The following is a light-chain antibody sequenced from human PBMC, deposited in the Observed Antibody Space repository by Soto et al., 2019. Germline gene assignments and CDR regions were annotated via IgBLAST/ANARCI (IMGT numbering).Light chain of an antibody. CDR3: QQFNSKVWT. V-gene: IGKV1-5*01. CDR1: QTVSRW. Sequence: DIQMTQSPSTLSASVGDTVTITCRASQTVSRWLNWYQQKSGKAPRLLIYEASNLETGVPSRFSGSGSGTEFILTINSLQPADSATYYCQQFNSKVWTFGQGTKVEI. J-gene: IGKJ1*01. CDR2: EAS.